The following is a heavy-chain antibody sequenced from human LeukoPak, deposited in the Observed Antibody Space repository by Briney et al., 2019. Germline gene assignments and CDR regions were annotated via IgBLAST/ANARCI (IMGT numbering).Heavy chain of an antibody. Sequence: PSQTLSLTCTVSGGSISSGSDYWSWIRQPAGRGLEWIGRIYTSGSTNYNPSLKSRATISVDTSKNQYSLKLSSVTAADSGVYYCARVEWWVFVDYWGQGTLVTVSS. CDR3: ARVEWWVFVDY. CDR2: IYTSGST. CDR1: GGSISSGSDY. J-gene: IGHJ4*02. D-gene: IGHD2-15*01. V-gene: IGHV4-61*02.